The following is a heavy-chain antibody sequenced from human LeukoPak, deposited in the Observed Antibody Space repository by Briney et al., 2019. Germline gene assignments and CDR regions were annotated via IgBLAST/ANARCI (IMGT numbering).Heavy chain of an antibody. CDR3: ARGPVGYYDSSGYYVDY. Sequence: ASVKVSCKASGYTFTSYAMNWVRQAPGQGLEWMGWINTNTGNPTYAQGFTGRFVFSLDTSVGTAYLQISSLKAEDTAVYYCARGPVGYYDSSGYYVDYWGQGTLVTVSS. CDR2: INTNTGNP. CDR1: GYTFTSYA. V-gene: IGHV7-4-1*02. J-gene: IGHJ4*02. D-gene: IGHD3-22*01.